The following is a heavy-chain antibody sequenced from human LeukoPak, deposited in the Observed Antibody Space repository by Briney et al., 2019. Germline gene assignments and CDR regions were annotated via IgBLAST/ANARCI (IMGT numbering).Heavy chain of an antibody. CDR3: AKDPEPTVTTLVLSY. CDR1: GFTFSSYA. D-gene: IGHD4-17*01. CDR2: ISGSGGST. Sequence: GGSLRLSCAASGFTFSSYAMSWVRQAPGKGLEWVSAISGSGGSTYYADSVKSRFTISRDNSKNTLYLQMNSLRAEDTAVYYCAKDPEPTVTTLVLSYWGQGTLVTVSS. V-gene: IGHV3-23*01. J-gene: IGHJ4*02.